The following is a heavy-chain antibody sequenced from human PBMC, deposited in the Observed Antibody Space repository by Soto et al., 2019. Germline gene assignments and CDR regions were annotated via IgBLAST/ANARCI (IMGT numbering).Heavy chain of an antibody. J-gene: IGHJ4*02. Sequence: QVQLQESGPGLVKPSQTLSLTCTVSGGSISSGGYYWSWIRQHPGKGLEWIGYIYYSGGTYYNPSLKSRLTISVDTSKNQFSLKLSSVTAADTAVYYCAREWVEQLRRPYFYYWGQGTPVTVSS. CDR2: IYYSGGT. CDR1: GGSISSGGYY. D-gene: IGHD6-6*01. CDR3: AREWVEQLRRPYFYY. V-gene: IGHV4-31*03.